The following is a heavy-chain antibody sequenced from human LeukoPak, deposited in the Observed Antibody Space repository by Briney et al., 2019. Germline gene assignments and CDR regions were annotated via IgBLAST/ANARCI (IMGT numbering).Heavy chain of an antibody. D-gene: IGHD2-2*01. V-gene: IGHV1-18*04. CDR2: ISAYNGNT. J-gene: IGHJ4*02. CDR3: ARESVVEYYLDY. CDR1: GYTFTSYG. Sequence: ASVKVSCKASGYTFTSYGISWVRQAPGHGLEWMGWISAYNGNTNYAQKLQGRVTMTTDTSTSTAYMELRSLRSDDTAVYYCARESVVEYYLDYWGQGTLVTVSS.